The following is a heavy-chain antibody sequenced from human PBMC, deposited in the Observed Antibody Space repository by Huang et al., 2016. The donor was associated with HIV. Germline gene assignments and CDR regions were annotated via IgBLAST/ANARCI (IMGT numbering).Heavy chain of an antibody. CDR3: ARVARGPNWYFDL. CDR1: GGSISSHH. CDR2: MFSSGST. Sequence: QVLVQESGPGLAKPSETLSLTCTVSGGSISSHHWRWIRQAPGKGLGGIGTMFSSGSTKTSPSLKRRVTISVDTSKSQISLRLASVTAADSAVYFCARVARGPNWYFDLWGRGTLVTVSS. D-gene: IGHD2-15*01. J-gene: IGHJ2*01. V-gene: IGHV4-59*11.